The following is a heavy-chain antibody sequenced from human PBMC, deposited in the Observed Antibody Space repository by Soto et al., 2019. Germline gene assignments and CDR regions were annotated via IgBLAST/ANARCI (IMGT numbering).Heavy chain of an antibody. D-gene: IGHD4-4*01. Sequence: EVQLLESGGGSVQPGGSLMLSCAASGFTFSSYSLSRLRQAPGKGLEWVSGISGSGQTTHYKDSVKGRFTISRDNFRNTLYLQVNSLRAEDTAIYFCAKSRVDSWTTYFFDYWGQGALVTVSS. CDR2: ISGSGQTT. J-gene: IGHJ4*02. CDR1: GFTFSSYS. V-gene: IGHV3-23*01. CDR3: AKSRVDSWTTYFFDY.